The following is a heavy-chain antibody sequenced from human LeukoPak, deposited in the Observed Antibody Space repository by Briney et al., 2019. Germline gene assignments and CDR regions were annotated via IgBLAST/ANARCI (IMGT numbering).Heavy chain of an antibody. Sequence: SEALSLTCTVSGGSISSYYWSWIRQPPGKGLEWIGYIYYSGSTNYNPSLKSRVTISVDTSKNQFSLKLSSVTAADTAVYYCARRKGGGYSYGHFDYWGQGTLVTVSS. J-gene: IGHJ4*02. D-gene: IGHD5-18*01. CDR2: IYYSGST. V-gene: IGHV4-59*08. CDR3: ARRKGGGYSYGHFDY. CDR1: GGSISSYY.